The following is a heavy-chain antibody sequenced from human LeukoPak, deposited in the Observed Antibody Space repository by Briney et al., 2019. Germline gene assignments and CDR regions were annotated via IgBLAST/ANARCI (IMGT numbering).Heavy chain of an antibody. CDR1: GYTFTDYY. D-gene: IGHD6-19*01. Sequence: ASVKVSCKASGYTFTDYYMEWVRQAPGQGLEWMGWINPNSGGTNYAQKFQGRVTMTRDTSISTAYMELSRLRSDDTAVYYCATLPVAGTGNTFDYWGQGTLVTVSS. CDR3: ATLPVAGTGNTFDY. J-gene: IGHJ4*02. CDR2: INPNSGGT. V-gene: IGHV1-2*02.